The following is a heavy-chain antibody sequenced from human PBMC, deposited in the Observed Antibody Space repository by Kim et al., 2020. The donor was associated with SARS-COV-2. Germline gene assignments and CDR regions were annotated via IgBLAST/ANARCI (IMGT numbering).Heavy chain of an antibody. CDR3: VKGGYSSSWYRPSRMYYFDY. Sequence: RFTISRDNSKNTLYLQMSSLGAEDTAVYYCVKGGYSSSWYRPSRMYYFDYWGQGTLVTVSS. V-gene: IGHV3-64D*06. J-gene: IGHJ4*02. D-gene: IGHD6-13*01.